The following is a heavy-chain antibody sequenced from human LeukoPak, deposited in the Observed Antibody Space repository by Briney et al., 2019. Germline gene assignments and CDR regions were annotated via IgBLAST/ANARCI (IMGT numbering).Heavy chain of an antibody. J-gene: IGHJ4*02. D-gene: IGHD3-22*01. CDR1: GFTLSSYW. CDR3: ARDLLVGYYYDSSGYYSDDY. CDR2: ISSSSSYI. Sequence: GGSLRLSCAASGFTLSSYWMHWVRQAPGKGLEWVSSISSSSSYIYYADSVKGRFTISRDNAKNSLYLQMNSLRAEDTAVYYCARDLLVGYYYDSSGYYSDDYWGQGTLVTVSS. V-gene: IGHV3-21*01.